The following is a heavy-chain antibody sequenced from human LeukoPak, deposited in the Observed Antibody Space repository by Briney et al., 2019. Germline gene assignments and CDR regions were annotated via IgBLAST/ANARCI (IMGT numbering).Heavy chain of an antibody. J-gene: IGHJ4*02. Sequence: SETLSLTCAVYGGSFSGYYWTWIRQPPGKGLEWIGDINHSRSTNCNPSLKSRVTISVGTSKNQFSLKLSSVTAADTAVYYCARGGLYSSGWYFDSWGQGTLVTVSS. D-gene: IGHD6-19*01. V-gene: IGHV4-34*01. CDR3: ARGGLYSSGWYFDS. CDR1: GGSFSGYY. CDR2: INHSRST.